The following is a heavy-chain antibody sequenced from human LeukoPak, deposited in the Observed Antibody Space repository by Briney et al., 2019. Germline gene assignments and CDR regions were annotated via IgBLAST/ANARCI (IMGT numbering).Heavy chain of an antibody. J-gene: IGHJ4*02. D-gene: IGHD6-19*01. CDR2: IRSDGSNK. CDR1: GFTFSSYG. V-gene: IGHV3-30*02. CDR3: AKGLGGSSGWYTAD. Sequence: QAGGSLRLSCAASGFTFSSYGMHWVRQSPGKGLEWVAFIRSDGSNKYYADSVKGRFTISRDNSKHTLYLQMNSLRAEDTAVYYCAKGLGGSSGWYTADWGQGTLVTVSS.